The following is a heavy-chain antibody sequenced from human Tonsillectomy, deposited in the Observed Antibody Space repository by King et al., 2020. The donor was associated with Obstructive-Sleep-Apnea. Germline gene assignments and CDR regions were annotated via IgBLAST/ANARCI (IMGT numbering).Heavy chain of an antibody. J-gene: IGHJ4*02. CDR2: ISSSSSTI. CDR1: GFPFSTYS. Sequence: EVQLVESGGTLVQPGGSLRLSCAASGFPFSTYSVNWVRQAPGKGLEWISYISSSSSTIYYADSVKGRFTISRDNAKNSLYLQMSSLRAEDTAVYYCARIRGSYPRWGQGTLVTVSS. CDR3: ARIRGSYPR. D-gene: IGHD1-26*01. V-gene: IGHV3-48*04.